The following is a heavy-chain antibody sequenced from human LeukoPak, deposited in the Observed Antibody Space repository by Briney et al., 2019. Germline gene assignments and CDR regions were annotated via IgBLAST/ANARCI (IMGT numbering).Heavy chain of an antibody. J-gene: IGHJ4*02. CDR1: GGSISSYY. D-gene: IGHD2-8*01. Sequence: SETLSLTCTVSGGSISSYYWSWIRQPAGKGLEWIGRIYTSGSTNYNPSLKSRATMSVDTSKNQFSLKLSSVTAADTAVYYCARGGKMLEKNPLDYWGQGTLVTVSS. CDR3: ARGGKMLEKNPLDY. CDR2: IYTSGST. V-gene: IGHV4-4*07.